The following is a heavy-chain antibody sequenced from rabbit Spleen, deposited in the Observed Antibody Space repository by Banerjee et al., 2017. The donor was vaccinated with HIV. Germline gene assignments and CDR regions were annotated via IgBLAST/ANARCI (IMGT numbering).Heavy chain of an antibody. V-gene: IGHV1S7*01. CDR1: GFDFRRYY. CDR3: ARGRAGYDDAVGHDFIWFFFNL. D-gene: IGHD6-1*01. CDR2: IDPVFDTT. Sequence: QLVESGGGLVQPGGSLTLSCTASGFDFRRYYLSWVRQAPGKGLEWIGYIDPVFDTTYYATWVNGRFTISSHNAQNTLYLQLNSLTAADTATYFCARGRAGYDDAVGHDFIWFFFNLWGQGTLVTVS. J-gene: IGHJ4*01.